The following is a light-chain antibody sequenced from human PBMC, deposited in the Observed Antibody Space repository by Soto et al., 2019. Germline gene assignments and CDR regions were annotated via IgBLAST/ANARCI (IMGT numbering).Light chain of an antibody. V-gene: IGLV1-40*01. J-gene: IGLJ1*01. Sequence: QSVLTHPPSVSGAPCQMVTISCTGSSSNIGAGYDVHWYQQLPGTAPKLLIYGNSNRPSGAPDRFSGSKSGTSASLAITGLQAEDEADYYCQSYDSSLSGFYVFGTGTKGT. CDR3: QSYDSSLSGFYV. CDR1: SSNIGAGYD. CDR2: GNS.